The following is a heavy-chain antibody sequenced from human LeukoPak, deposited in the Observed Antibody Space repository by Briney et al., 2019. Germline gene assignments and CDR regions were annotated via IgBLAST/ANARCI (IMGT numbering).Heavy chain of an antibody. CDR3: ERGFTIFGVVIKFSNWSDP. V-gene: IGHV3-74*01. D-gene: IGHD3-3*01. Sequence: GGSLGLSCAASGFTFSSYWMHWVRQAPGKGLVWVSRINSDGSSTSYADSVKGRFTISRDNAKNTLYLQMNSLRAEDTAVYYCERGFTIFGVVIKFSNWSDPWGQGTLVTVSS. CDR2: INSDGSST. J-gene: IGHJ5*02. CDR1: GFTFSSYW.